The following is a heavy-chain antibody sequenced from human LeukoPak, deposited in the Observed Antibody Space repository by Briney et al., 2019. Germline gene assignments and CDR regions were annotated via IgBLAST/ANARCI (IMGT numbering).Heavy chain of an antibody. V-gene: IGHV3-9*01. CDR2: ISWNSGSI. CDR3: AKDYYYDSSGYPVYFDY. J-gene: IGHJ4*02. CDR1: GFTFDDYA. Sequence: GRSLRLSCAASGFTFDDYAMHWVRQAPGKGLEWVSGISWNSGSIGYADSVKGRSTISRDNAKNSLYLQMNSLRAEDTALYYCAKDYYYDSSGYPVYFDYWGQGTLVTVSS. D-gene: IGHD3-22*01.